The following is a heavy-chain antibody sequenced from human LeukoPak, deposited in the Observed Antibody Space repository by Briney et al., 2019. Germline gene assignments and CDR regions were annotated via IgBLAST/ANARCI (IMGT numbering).Heavy chain of an antibody. J-gene: IGHJ4*02. Sequence: YTFTGXYXXWVRQAPGQGXEXMYFINPNSRFTNYAQNFHAMLTITSDTSISTAYIELSRLRSDDTAVYYCARSGSGYYFIDYWGQGTLVTVSS. CDR3: ARSGSGYYFIDY. D-gene: IGHD3-22*01. CDR1: YTFTGXY. CDR2: INPNSRFT. V-gene: IGHV1-2*02.